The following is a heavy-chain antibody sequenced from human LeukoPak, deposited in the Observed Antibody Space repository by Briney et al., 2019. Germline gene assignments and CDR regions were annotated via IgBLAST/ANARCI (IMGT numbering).Heavy chain of an antibody. Sequence: SVNVSCKASVGTYSSYPISWVRQAPGQGVEWMGRIIPILGIANYAQKFQGRVTITADKSTSTAYMELSSLRSEDTAVYYCATYSSSWYKGDYFDYWGQGTLVTVSS. J-gene: IGHJ4*02. V-gene: IGHV1-69*02. CDR1: VGTYSSYP. CDR3: ATYSSSWYKGDYFDY. D-gene: IGHD6-13*01. CDR2: IIPILGIA.